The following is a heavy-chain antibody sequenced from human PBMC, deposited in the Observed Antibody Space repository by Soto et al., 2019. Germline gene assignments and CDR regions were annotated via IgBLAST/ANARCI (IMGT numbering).Heavy chain of an antibody. CDR1: GGSITSSSYY. CDR2: FYYSDNT. Sequence: PSETLSLTCAVSGGSITSSSYYWGWVRQPPGKGLEWIVTFYYSDNTNYSPSLKSRVTISVDTSKNQFSLKLSSVTAADTAVYYGARGWGRIFDYSGQGTLVTVSS. V-gene: IGHV4-39*07. D-gene: IGHD7-27*01. CDR3: ARGWGRIFDY. J-gene: IGHJ4*02.